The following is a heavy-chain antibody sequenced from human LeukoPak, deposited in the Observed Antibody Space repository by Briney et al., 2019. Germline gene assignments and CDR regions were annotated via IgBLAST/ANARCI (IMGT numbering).Heavy chain of an antibody. CDR2: IDPSDSYT. V-gene: IGHV5-10-1*01. Sequence: GESLKISFKGSGYRFTSYWISWVRQMPGKGLEWMGRIDPSDSYTNYSPSFQGHVTISADKSISTAYLQWSSLKASDTAMYYCARRARDGMDVWSKGTTVTVSS. CDR1: GYRFTSYW. J-gene: IGHJ6*04. CDR3: ARRARDGMDV.